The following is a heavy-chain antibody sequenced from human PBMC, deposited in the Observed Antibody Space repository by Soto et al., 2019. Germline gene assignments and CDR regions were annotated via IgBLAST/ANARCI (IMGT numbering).Heavy chain of an antibody. J-gene: IGHJ4*02. V-gene: IGHV4-61*01. CDR1: GGCVSSASYY. CDR3: VRGTSIVASY. D-gene: IGHD6-6*01. CDR2: IYYSGST. Sequence: SETLSLTCTVSGGCVSSASYYWRWIRQPPGKGMEWIGNIYYSGSTNYNPSLKSRFTISVVTSKIQFSLKLSFLSSADTAVYYCVRGTSIVASYWGQGTLVTGS.